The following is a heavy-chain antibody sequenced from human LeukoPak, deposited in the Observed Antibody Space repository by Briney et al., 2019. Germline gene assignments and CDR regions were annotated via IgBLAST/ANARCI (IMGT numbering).Heavy chain of an antibody. D-gene: IGHD5-18*01. CDR2: INPSGGST. Sequence: GASVKVSCKASGYTFTSYYMHWVRQAPGQGLEWMGIINPSGGSTSYAQKFQGRVTVTRDTSTSTVYMELSSLRSEDTAVYYCARDRGNSAMDGELDYWGQGTLVTVSS. V-gene: IGHV1-46*01. J-gene: IGHJ4*02. CDR1: GYTFTSYY. CDR3: ARDRGNSAMDGELDY.